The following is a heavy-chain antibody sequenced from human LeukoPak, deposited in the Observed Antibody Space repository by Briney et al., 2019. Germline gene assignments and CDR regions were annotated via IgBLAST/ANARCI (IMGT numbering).Heavy chain of an antibody. V-gene: IGHV3-30*02. Sequence: HPGGSLRLSCAASGFTFSSYGMHWVRQAPGKGLEWVAVIWYDGSNKYYADSVKGRFTISRDNSKNTLYLQMNSLRAEDTAVYYCAKDTGILESGDPWGQGTLVTVSS. CDR1: GFTFSSYG. CDR2: IWYDGSNK. D-gene: IGHD3-9*01. J-gene: IGHJ5*02. CDR3: AKDTGILESGDP.